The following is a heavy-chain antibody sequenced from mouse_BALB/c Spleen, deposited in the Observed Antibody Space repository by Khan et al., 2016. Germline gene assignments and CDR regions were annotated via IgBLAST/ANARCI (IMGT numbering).Heavy chain of an antibody. J-gene: IGHJ4*01. V-gene: IGHV9-3-1*01. CDR1: GYTFTNYG. CDR3: TREARAIDY. Sequence: QIQLVQSGPELKKPGETVKISCKASGYTFTNYGMYWVKQAPGKGLKWMGWINTYTGEPTYADDFKGRFAFSLETSASTAYLQINNLKNEDTATYCCTREARAIDYWGQGTSVTVSS. CDR2: INTYTGEP.